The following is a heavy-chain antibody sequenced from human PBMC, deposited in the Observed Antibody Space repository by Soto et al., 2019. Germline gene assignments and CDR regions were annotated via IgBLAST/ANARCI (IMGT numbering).Heavy chain of an antibody. CDR2: VVYSGTT. CDR3: TTLASGHFDS. CDR1: GGSISSPSYN. V-gene: IGHV4-39*02. D-gene: IGHD2-8*02. J-gene: IGHJ4*02. Sequence: QLRESGPGLLKPSETLSLTCNVSGGSISSPSYNWGWGRQPPGKGPQGIGTVVYSGTTQYNPSLRSRRAMSVDTSKSHVPLTLNSVTAEDTAVYYCTTLASGHFDSWGQGAQVTVSS.